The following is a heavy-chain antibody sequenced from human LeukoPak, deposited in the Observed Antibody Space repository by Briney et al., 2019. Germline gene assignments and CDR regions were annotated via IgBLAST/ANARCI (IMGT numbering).Heavy chain of an antibody. Sequence: GGSLRLSCAASGFNFSDYYMSWIRQTPGKGLEWLSYIGSGGYTIYYADSVKGRFTNSRDNAKNSLYLQMNSLRVEDTAVYYCAKKGYYDGSGYYMYYFDHWGQGTLVTVSS. V-gene: IGHV3-11*01. D-gene: IGHD3-22*01. CDR3: AKKGYYDGSGYYMYYFDH. CDR2: IGSGGYTI. J-gene: IGHJ4*02. CDR1: GFNFSDYY.